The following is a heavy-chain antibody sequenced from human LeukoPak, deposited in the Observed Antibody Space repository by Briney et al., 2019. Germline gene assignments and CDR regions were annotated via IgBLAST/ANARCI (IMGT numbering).Heavy chain of an antibody. CDR1: RGSISSSSYY. D-gene: IGHD6-19*01. J-gene: IGHJ6*02. V-gene: IGHV4-39*07. CDR2: INHSGST. Sequence: SSETLSLTCTVSRGSISSSSYYWGWIRQPPGKGLEWIGEINHSGSTNYNPSLKSRVTISVDTSKNQFSLKLSSVTAADTAVYYCARGPIPNYHSSGWPKGRYGMDVWGQGTTATVSS. CDR3: ARGPIPNYHSSGWPKGRYGMDV.